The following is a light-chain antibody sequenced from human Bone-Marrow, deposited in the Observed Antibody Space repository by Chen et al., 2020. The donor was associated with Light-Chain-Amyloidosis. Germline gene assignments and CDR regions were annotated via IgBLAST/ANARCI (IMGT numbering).Light chain of an antibody. V-gene: IGLV3-25*03. Sequence: YELTQPPSVSVSPGQTARITCSGDDLPTKYAYWYQQQPGQAPVLVIHRDTERPSGISERFSGSSSGTTATLTISGVQAEDEADYHCQSADSSGTYEVIFGGGTKLTVL. CDR3: QSADSSGTYEVI. CDR1: DLPTKY. CDR2: RDT. J-gene: IGLJ2*01.